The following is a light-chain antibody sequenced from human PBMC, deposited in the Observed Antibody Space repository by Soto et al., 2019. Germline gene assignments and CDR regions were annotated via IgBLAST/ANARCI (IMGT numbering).Light chain of an antibody. CDR3: QQYNSYPIT. CDR1: QTMSSW. Sequence: EIQMTQCPSTLSGSVGDRVTITCLASQTMSSWLAWYQQKPGKAPKLLIYKASTLKSGVPSRFSGSGSGTEFTLTISSLQPDDFATYYCQQYNSYPITFGQGTRLEIK. CDR2: KAS. J-gene: IGKJ5*01. V-gene: IGKV1-5*03.